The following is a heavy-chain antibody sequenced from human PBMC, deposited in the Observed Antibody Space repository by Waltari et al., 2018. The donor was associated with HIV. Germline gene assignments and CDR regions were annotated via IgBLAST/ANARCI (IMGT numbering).Heavy chain of an antibody. Sequence: QVQLQQWGAGLVKPAETLSLNCAVYGGAFNNFFWSFVRQSPGKGLAWIGEINHTGKTAYNPSLKGRVSLSIDPSQNQFYLELTSVTVADTAIYYCAGRGWRTTMVFVVKGGVFDIWGQGTEVTVSS. CDR2: INHTGKT. D-gene: IGHD2-21*01. CDR3: AGRGWRTTMVFVVKGGVFDI. V-gene: IGHV4-34*02. CDR1: GGAFNNFF. J-gene: IGHJ3*02.